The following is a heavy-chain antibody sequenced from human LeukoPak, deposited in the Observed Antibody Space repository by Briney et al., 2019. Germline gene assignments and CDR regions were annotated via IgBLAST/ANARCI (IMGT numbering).Heavy chain of an antibody. J-gene: IGHJ4*02. CDR2: IYSGGST. D-gene: IGHD3-22*01. V-gene: IGHV3-66*02. CDR1: GFTVSSNY. CDR3: ASGAKYYYDSSGYEDY. Sequence: GGSLRLSCAASGFTVSSNYMSWVRQAPGKGLEWVSVIYSGGSTYYADSVKGRFTISRDNSKNTLYLQMNSLRAEDTAVYYCASGAKYYYDSSGYEDYWGQGTLVTVST.